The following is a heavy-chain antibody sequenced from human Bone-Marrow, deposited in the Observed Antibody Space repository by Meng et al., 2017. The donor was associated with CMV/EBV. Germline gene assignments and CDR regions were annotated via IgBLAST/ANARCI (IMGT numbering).Heavy chain of an antibody. CDR2: IYHTGRT. D-gene: IGHD3-16*02. Sequence: ETLRLTCSVSGVSFTGSNWWSWVRQAAGEGLGWIGEIYHTGRTNYNPSVESRLTISMDKSKNEFSLTVTSLTAADAAVYFCARVGDWGSYLEFWGQGAMVTVSS. CDR1: GVSFTGSNW. CDR3: ARVGDWGSYLEF. J-gene: IGHJ4*02. V-gene: IGHV4-4*01.